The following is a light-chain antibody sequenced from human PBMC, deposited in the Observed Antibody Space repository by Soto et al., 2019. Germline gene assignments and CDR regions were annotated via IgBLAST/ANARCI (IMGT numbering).Light chain of an antibody. Sequence: QSVLTQPPSVSAAPGQRVTISCTGSSSNIGAGYEAHWYQQVPGTAPKLLIYENNNRPSGVPDRFSGSKSGTSASLAITGLLAEDEAEYYCQSYDSSLRGYVFGTGTKLTVL. CDR2: ENN. CDR1: SSNIGAGYE. V-gene: IGLV1-40*01. J-gene: IGLJ1*01. CDR3: QSYDSSLRGYV.